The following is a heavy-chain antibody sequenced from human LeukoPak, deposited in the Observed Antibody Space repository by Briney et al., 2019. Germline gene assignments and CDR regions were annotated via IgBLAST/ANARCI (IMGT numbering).Heavy chain of an antibody. CDR3: AKLVVPAAIGVSAFDI. J-gene: IGHJ3*02. V-gene: IGHV3-30-3*02. D-gene: IGHD2-2*01. Sequence: GGSLRLSCAASGFTFSSYAMHWVRQAPGKGLEWVAVISYDGSNKYYADSVKGRFTISRDNSKNTLYLQMNSLRAEDTAVYYCAKLVVPAAIGVSAFDIWGQGTMVTVSS. CDR1: GFTFSSYA. CDR2: ISYDGSNK.